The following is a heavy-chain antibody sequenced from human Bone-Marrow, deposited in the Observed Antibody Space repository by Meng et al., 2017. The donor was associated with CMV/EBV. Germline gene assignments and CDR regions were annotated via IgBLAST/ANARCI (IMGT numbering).Heavy chain of an antibody. J-gene: IGHJ3*02. Sequence: SETLSLTCTVSGGSITSNYWTWIRQPPGKGLEWIGYIYYTGSTHYNPSLKSRITISLDMSKNQFSLNLSSVTAADTAVYYCATYSGGAFDIWGQGTKVTVSS. V-gene: IGHV4-59*01. CDR1: GGSITSNY. CDR3: ATYSGGAFDI. D-gene: IGHD2-21*01. CDR2: IYYTGST.